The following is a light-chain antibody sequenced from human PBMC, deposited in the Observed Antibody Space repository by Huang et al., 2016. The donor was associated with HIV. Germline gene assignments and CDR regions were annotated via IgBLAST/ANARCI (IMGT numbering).Light chain of an antibody. CDR3: LQDYNYPPT. CDR1: QGIRDD. CDR2: ATS. Sequence: AVQMTQSPSSLSASVGDRVTITCRASQGIRDDLAWYQQKPGKAPKLLIYATSNLKSGVPSRFSGSRSGTDFTLTISSLQPEDFATYYCLQDYNYPPTFGQGTKVDIK. J-gene: IGKJ1*01. V-gene: IGKV1-6*02.